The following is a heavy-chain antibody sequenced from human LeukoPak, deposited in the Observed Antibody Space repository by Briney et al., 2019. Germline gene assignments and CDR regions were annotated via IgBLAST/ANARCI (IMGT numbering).Heavy chain of an antibody. CDR1: GYTFTSYA. D-gene: IGHD6-19*01. Sequence: GASVTVSCKASGYTFTSYAMNWVRQAPGQGLEWMGWINTNTGNPTYAQGFTGRFVFSLDTSVSTAYLQISSLKAEDTAVYYCASSIAVAGTAPLDYWGQGTLVTVSS. V-gene: IGHV7-4-1*02. CDR2: INTNTGNP. J-gene: IGHJ4*02. CDR3: ASSIAVAGTAPLDY.